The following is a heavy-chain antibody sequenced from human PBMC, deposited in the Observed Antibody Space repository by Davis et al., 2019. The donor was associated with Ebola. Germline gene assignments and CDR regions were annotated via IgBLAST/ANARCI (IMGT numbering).Heavy chain of an antibody. CDR1: GFTFSSYA. V-gene: IGHV3-30-3*01. CDR3: ARAGIASGYDYGDYVSHYYYGMDV. D-gene: IGHD5-12*01. CDR2: ISYDGSNK. Sequence: PGGSLRLSCAASGFTFSSYAMHWVRQAPGKGLEWVAVISYDGSNKYYADSVKGRFTISRDNSKNTLYLQMNSLRAEDTAVYYCARAGIASGYDYGDYVSHYYYGMDVWGQGTTVTVSS. J-gene: IGHJ6*02.